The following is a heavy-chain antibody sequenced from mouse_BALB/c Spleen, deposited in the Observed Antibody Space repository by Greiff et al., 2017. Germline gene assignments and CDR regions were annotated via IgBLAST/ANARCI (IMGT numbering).Heavy chain of an antibody. CDR1: GFTFSDYY. V-gene: IGHV5-4*02. CDR2: ISDGGSYT. Sequence: EVQGVESGGGLVKPGGSLKLSCAASGFTFSDYYMYWVRQTPEKRLEWVATISDGGSYTYYPDSVKGRFTISRDNAKNNLYLQMSSLKSEDTAMYYCARDPSGTKAMDYWGQGTSVTVSS. CDR3: ARDPSGTKAMDY. D-gene: IGHD4-1*01. J-gene: IGHJ4*01.